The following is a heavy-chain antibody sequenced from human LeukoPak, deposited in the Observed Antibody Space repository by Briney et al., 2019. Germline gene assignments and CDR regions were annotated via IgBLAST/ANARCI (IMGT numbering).Heavy chain of an antibody. V-gene: IGHV3-30*02. CDR2: IRYDGSNK. CDR3: AKDRAVTASGFDY. CDR1: GFTFSSYG. Sequence: GGSLRLSCAASGFTFSSYGMHWVRQAPGKGLEWVAFIRYDGSNKYYADSVKGRFTISRDNSKNTLYLQMNSLRAEDTAVYYCAKDRAVTASGFDYWGQGTLVTVSS. J-gene: IGHJ4*02. D-gene: IGHD2-21*02.